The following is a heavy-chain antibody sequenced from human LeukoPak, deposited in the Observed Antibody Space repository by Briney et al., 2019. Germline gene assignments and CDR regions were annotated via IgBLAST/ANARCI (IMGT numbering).Heavy chain of an antibody. V-gene: IGHV3-30*18. Sequence: GRSLRLSCAASGFTFSNYGMHWVRQAPGKGLEWVAVISYDGSNEYYADSVKGRFTISRDTSKNTLYLQMNSLRAEDTAVYYCVKESGFMVAPNSAFDIWGQGTMVTVSS. CDR2: ISYDGSNE. CDR1: GFTFSNYG. J-gene: IGHJ3*02. D-gene: IGHD4/OR15-4a*01. CDR3: VKESGFMVAPNSAFDI.